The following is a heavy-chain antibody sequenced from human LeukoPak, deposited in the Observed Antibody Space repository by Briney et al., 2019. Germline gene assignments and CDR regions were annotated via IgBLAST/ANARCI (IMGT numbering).Heavy chain of an antibody. CDR2: ISAYNGNT. Sequence: ASVKVSCKASGYTFTSYGISWVRQAPGQGLEWMGWISAYNGNTNYAQKLQGRVTMTTDTSTSTAYMELRSLRSEDTAVYYCARDTTIIRNSGSSPPSYWGQGTLVTVSS. CDR3: ARDTTIIRNSGSSPPSY. CDR1: GYTFTSYG. V-gene: IGHV1-18*01. D-gene: IGHD5-12*01. J-gene: IGHJ4*02.